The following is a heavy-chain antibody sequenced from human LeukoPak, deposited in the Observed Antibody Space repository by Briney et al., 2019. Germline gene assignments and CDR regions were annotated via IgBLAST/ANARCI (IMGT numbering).Heavy chain of an antibody. D-gene: IGHD3-10*01. CDR1: GYTFTGYY. CDR2: INPNSGGT. CDR3: ARRTMVRGVGYYGMDV. V-gene: IGHV1-2*02. Sequence: ASVKVSCKASGYTFTGYYMHWVRQAPGQGLEWMGWINPNSGGTNYAQKFQGRVTMTRDTSISTAYMELSRLRSDDTAVYYCARRTMVRGVGYYGMDVWGQGTTVTVSS. J-gene: IGHJ6*02.